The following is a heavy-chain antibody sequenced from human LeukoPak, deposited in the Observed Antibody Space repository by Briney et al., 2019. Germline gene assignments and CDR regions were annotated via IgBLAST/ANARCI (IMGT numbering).Heavy chain of an antibody. Sequence: SVKVSCKASGGTFSSYAISWVRQAPGQGLEWMGRIIPILGIANYAQKFQGRVTITADKSTSTAYMELSSLRSEDTAVYYCAKDYDYVWGSYRYNYFDYWGQGTLVTVSS. V-gene: IGHV1-69*04. J-gene: IGHJ4*02. CDR3: AKDYDYVWGSYRYNYFDY. CDR2: IIPILGIA. D-gene: IGHD3-16*02. CDR1: GGTFSSYA.